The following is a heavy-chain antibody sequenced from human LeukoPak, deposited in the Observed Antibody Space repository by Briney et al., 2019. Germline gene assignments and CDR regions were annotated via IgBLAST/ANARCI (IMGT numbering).Heavy chain of an antibody. Sequence: GGSLRRSCAASGFTFSSYSMNWVRQAPGKGLEWVSSISSSSSYIYYADSVKGRFTISRDNAKNSLYLQMNSLRAEDTAVYYCARDLSGGLPSIAAAAIDYWGQGTLVTVSS. J-gene: IGHJ4*02. V-gene: IGHV3-21*01. CDR1: GFTFSSYS. CDR2: ISSSSSYI. D-gene: IGHD6-13*01. CDR3: ARDLSGGLPSIAAAAIDY.